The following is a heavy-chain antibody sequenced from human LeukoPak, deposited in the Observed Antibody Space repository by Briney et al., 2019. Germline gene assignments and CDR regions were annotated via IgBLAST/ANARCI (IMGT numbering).Heavy chain of an antibody. CDR3: ARDLNGMDV. J-gene: IGHJ6*02. CDR2: ISRSGTTV. Sequence: GGPLRLSCVGSGFTFSNYEMNWVRQAPGKGLEWVSYISRSGTTVHYADSVKGRFSISRDNGKNSLFLQLNSLRAEDTALYYCARDLNGMDVWGQGTTVTVSS. CDR1: GFTFSNYE. V-gene: IGHV3-48*03.